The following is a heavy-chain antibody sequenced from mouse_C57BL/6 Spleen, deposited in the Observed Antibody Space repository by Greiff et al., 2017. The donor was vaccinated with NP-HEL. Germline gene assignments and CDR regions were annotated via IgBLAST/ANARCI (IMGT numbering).Heavy chain of an antibody. CDR3: AGGGYSAGEDFDV. Sequence: QLQESGAELARPGASVKMSCKASGYTFTSYTMHWVKQRPGQGLAWIGYINPSSGYTKYNQKYKDKATLTADKSSSTANMQLSRLTSEDPAVYSCAGGGYSAGEDFDVWGKGTTVNVAS. V-gene: IGHV1-4*01. J-gene: IGHJ1*03. D-gene: IGHD1-1*02. CDR2: INPSSGYT. CDR1: GYTFTSYT.